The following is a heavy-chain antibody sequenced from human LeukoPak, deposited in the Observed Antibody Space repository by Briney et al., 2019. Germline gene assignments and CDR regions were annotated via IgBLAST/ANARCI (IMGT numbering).Heavy chain of an antibody. CDR1: GFTFSSYR. Sequence: GGSLSLSCAASGFTFSSYRMHWVRQAPRKGRDGVAVIWYDGSNKYYADSVKGRFTISRDNSKNTLYLQMNSLRAEDTAVYYCAKDAVEMAGAFDIWGQGTMVTVSS. J-gene: IGHJ3*02. D-gene: IGHD5-24*01. CDR2: IWYDGSNK. CDR3: AKDAVEMAGAFDI. V-gene: IGHV3-33*06.